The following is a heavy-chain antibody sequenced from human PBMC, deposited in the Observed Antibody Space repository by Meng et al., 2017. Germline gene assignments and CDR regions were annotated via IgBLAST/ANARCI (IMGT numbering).Heavy chain of an antibody. J-gene: IGHJ4*02. Sequence: VQLLETGWGFVNPGGFLMLACAATGITFSNAWMTWVRQAPGKGLEWVAVISYDGSKKYYADSVKGRFTISRDNSKNTLYLQMNSLRAEDTAVYYCAHFDYWGQGTLVTVSS. CDR3: AHFDY. CDR2: ISYDGSKK. CDR1: GITFSNAW. V-gene: IGHV3-30*03.